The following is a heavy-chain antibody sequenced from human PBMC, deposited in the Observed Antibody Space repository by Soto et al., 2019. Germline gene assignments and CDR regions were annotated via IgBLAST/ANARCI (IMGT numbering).Heavy chain of an antibody. D-gene: IGHD2-2*01. CDR2: IYRTGNT. Sequence: LSLTCTVSCDSMTSGDYSWSWIRQPPGKCLEWLGYIYRTGNTHYSPSLKSRVSISQDRSKNQFSLELTSVTAADTAVYYCARGDYQYSIDYWGQGTLVTVSS. V-gene: IGHV4-30-2*01. CDR1: CDSMTSGDYS. J-gene: IGHJ4*02. CDR3: ARGDYQYSIDY.